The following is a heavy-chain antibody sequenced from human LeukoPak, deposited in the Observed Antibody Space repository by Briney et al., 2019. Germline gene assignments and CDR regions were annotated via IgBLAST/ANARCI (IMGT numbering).Heavy chain of an antibody. CDR2: INSDGSGT. D-gene: IGHD2-8*01. V-gene: IGHV3-74*01. J-gene: IGHJ3*02. CDR3: ARDRLTNDAFDI. Sequence: GGSLRLSCAASGFTFNSYWMHWVRQAAGKGLVWVSRINSDGSGTSDADFVKGRFTISRDNSKNTLYLQMSSLRAEDTAMYYCARDRLTNDAFDIWGQGTMVTVSS. CDR1: GFTFNSYW.